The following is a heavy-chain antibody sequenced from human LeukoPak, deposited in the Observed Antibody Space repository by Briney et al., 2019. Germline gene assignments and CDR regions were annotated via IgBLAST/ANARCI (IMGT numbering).Heavy chain of an antibody. CDR2: INPSGRST. D-gene: IGHD3-22*01. Sequence: ASVKVSCKAPGYTFTNYYMHWVRQAPGQGLEWMGIINPSGRSTTYVQQFQGRVTMTRDMSTSTVYMELSSLRSEDTAVYYCARGRNYYDSSDYYEGDAFDIWGQGTVVTVSS. J-gene: IGHJ3*02. CDR1: GYTFTNYY. V-gene: IGHV1-46*01. CDR3: ARGRNYYDSSDYYEGDAFDI.